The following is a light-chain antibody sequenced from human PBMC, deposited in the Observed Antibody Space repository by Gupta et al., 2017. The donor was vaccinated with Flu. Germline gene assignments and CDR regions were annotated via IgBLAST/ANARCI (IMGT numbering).Light chain of an antibody. V-gene: IGLV1-44*01. CDR2: NND. J-gene: IGLJ2*01. Sequence: SHVGSGAVCWSQHLPGSAPNVLIYNNDQRPSGAPARFSCTKSGGSASLFIDGLQSEDEAVYYCAQWDDILDGPVFGGGTRLTVL. CDR3: AQWDDILDGPV. CDR1: SHVGSGA.